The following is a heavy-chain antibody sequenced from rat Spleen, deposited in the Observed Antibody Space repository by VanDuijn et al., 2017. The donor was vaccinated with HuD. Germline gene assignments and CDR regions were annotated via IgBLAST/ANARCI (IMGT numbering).Heavy chain of an antibody. V-gene: IGHV5-29*01. J-gene: IGHJ1*01. CDR3: VRGGGYWYFDF. CDR2: ITYDGRTT. D-gene: IGHD1-11*01. Sequence: EVQLVESGGDLVQPGRSLKLSCAASGFTFSNYGMAWVCQAPTKGLEWVANITYDGRTTYYQDSVKGRFTISRDNAKSTLYLQMDSLRSEDTATYYCVRGGGYWYFDFWGPGTMVTLSS. CDR1: GFTFSNYG.